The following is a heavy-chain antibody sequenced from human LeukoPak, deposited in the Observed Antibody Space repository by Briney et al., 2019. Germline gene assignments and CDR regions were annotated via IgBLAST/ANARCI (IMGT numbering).Heavy chain of an antibody. V-gene: IGHV3-7*01. Sequence: GGSLRLSCAASGFIFTNYFMSWVRQAPGKGLEWVASIKHDGSEKYYVDSVRGRFTISRDNTMNSLYLQMSSLRAEDTAVYYCATDRGWRTSGYYLYYFEYWGQGTLVTFSS. D-gene: IGHD3-3*01. CDR3: ATDRGWRTSGYYLYYFEY. CDR1: GFIFTNYF. J-gene: IGHJ4*02. CDR2: IKHDGSEK.